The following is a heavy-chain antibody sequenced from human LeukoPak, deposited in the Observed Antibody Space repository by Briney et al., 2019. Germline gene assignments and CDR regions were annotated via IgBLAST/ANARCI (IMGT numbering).Heavy chain of an antibody. CDR2: IYYSGST. J-gene: IGHJ4*02. D-gene: IGHD3-3*01. Sequence: NPSETLSLTYTVSGGSISSYYWSWIRQPPGKGLGWIGYIYYSGSTNYNPSLKSRVTISVDTSKNQFSLKLTSVTAADTAVYYCARGVPEYYDFWSGYFYYFDYWGQGTLVTVSS. CDR1: GGSISSYY. CDR3: ARGVPEYYDFWSGYFYYFDY. V-gene: IGHV4-59*01.